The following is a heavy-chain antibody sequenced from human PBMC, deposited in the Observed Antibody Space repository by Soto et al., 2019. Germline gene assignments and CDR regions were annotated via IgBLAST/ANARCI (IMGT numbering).Heavy chain of an antibody. J-gene: IGHJ4*02. CDR1: GFTFSSYS. CDR2: ISSSNSYI. V-gene: IGHV3-21*01. Sequence: SLRLSCAASGFTFSSYSMNWVRQAPGRGLEWVSSISSSNSYIYYADSVKGRFTISRDNAKNSLYLQMNSLRAEDTAVYYCARELQRYYYDSSGYYGMFDYWGQGTLVTVSS. D-gene: IGHD3-22*01. CDR3: ARELQRYYYDSSGYYGMFDY.